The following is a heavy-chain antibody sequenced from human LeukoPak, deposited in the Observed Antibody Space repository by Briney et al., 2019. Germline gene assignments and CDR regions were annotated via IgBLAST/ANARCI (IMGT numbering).Heavy chain of an antibody. V-gene: IGHV3-30*18. CDR3: AKSTGWYSSSWYLVY. D-gene: IGHD6-13*01. J-gene: IGHJ4*02. CDR2: ISHDGSTI. CDR1: GFTFDSYG. Sequence: GRSLRLSCAVSGFTFDSYGMHWVRQAPGKGLEWVAVISHDGSTIYYADSVKGRFTISRDNSKNTLYLQMNSLRAEDTAIYYCAKSTGWYSSSWYLVYWGQGTLVTVSS.